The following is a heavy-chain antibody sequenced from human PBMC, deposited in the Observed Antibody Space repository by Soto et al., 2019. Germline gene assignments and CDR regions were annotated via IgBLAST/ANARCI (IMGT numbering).Heavy chain of an antibody. V-gene: IGHV4-59*01. D-gene: IGHD2-21*02. Sequence: PSETLSLTCTVSGGSISSYYWSWIRQPPGKGLEWIGYIYYSGSTNYNPSLKSRVTISVDTSKNQFSLKLSSVTAADMAVYYCARGDARGPLEGYYYMDVWGKGTTVTVSS. CDR1: GGSISSYY. CDR2: IYYSGST. J-gene: IGHJ6*03. CDR3: ARGDARGPLEGYYYMDV.